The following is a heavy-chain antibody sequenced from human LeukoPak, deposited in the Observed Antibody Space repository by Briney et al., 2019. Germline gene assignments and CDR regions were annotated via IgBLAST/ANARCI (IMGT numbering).Heavy chain of an antibody. CDR2: IYYSGST. CDR3: ARHDYSADYYYYGMDV. D-gene: IGHD4-11*01. J-gene: IGHJ6*02. CDR1: GGSISSSSYY. Sequence: SETLSLTCTVSGGSISSSSYYWGWIRQPPGKGLEWIGSIYYSGSTYYNPSLKSRVTISVDTSKNQFSLKLSSVTAADTAVYYCARHDYSADYYYYGMDVWGQGTTVTVSS. V-gene: IGHV4-39*01.